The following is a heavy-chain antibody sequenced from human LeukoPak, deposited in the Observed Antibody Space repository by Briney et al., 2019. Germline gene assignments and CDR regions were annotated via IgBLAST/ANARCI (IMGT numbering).Heavy chain of an antibody. V-gene: IGHV4-59*11. Sequence: SETLSLTCTISGVSIGSHYWSWIRQSPGKGLEWIGCVYNSGTTVYNPSLTGRVTISVDTSKNQYSLNLRSVTAADAAVYYCARDAYWGQGILVTVSS. J-gene: IGHJ4*02. CDR1: GVSIGSHY. CDR3: ARDAY. CDR2: VYNSGTT.